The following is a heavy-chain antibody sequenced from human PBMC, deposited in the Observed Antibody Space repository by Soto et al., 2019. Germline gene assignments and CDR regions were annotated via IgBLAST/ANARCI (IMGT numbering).Heavy chain of an antibody. CDR3: VRDGTKTLRDWFDP. Sequence: SETLSLTCTVSGASISGFYWSWIRKPAGKGLEWIGRIYATGTTDYNPSLKSRVMMSVDTSKKQFSLKLRSVTAADTAVYYCVRDGTKTLRDWFDPWGQGISVTVSS. CDR1: GASISGFY. V-gene: IGHV4-4*07. CDR2: IYATGTT. D-gene: IGHD1-1*01. J-gene: IGHJ5*02.